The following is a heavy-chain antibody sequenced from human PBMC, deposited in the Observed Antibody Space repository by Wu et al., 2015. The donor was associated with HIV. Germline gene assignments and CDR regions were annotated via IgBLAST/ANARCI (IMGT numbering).Heavy chain of an antibody. D-gene: IGHD3-10*01. CDR2: IIPIFGTT. CDR3: ARDLARDTMIRARPRYPMDV. J-gene: IGHJ6*02. V-gene: IGHV1-69*05. Sequence: QVQLVQSGAEVKKPGSSVKISCKASGDNFVSYIISWVRQAPGQGLEWMGGIIPIFGTTNYAQKFQGRITLSTDESTITAYMELSSLRSEDTAVYYCARDLARDTMIRARPRYPMDVWGQGTTVTVSS. CDR1: GDNFVSYI.